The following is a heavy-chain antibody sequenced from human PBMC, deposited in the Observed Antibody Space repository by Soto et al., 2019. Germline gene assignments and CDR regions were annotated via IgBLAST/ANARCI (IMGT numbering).Heavy chain of an antibody. Sequence: SVKVSFKASCYTFTSYGISWVRQAPGQGLEWMGWINTYTGDTNYAQKFQGRVTMTTDTPTSTAYMELRSLRSDDTDVYYCVRVIVNWFDPWGQGTQVTVSS. CDR3: VRVIVNWFDP. CDR2: INTYTGDT. V-gene: IGHV1-18*04. J-gene: IGHJ5*02. D-gene: IGHD3-16*02. CDR1: CYTFTSYG.